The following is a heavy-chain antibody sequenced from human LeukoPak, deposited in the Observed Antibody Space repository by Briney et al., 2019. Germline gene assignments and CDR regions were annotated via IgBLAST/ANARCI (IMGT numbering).Heavy chain of an antibody. CDR2: IYYSGST. CDR1: GGSISSSSYY. V-gene: IGHV4-39*01. CDR3: ARLSPGAQWCFDL. Sequence: PSETLSLTCTVSGGSISSSSYYWGWIRQPPGKGLEWIGSIYYSGSTYYNPSLKSRVTISVDTSKNQFSLKLSSVTAADTAVYYCARLSPGAQWCFDLWGRGTLVTVSS. J-gene: IGHJ2*01. D-gene: IGHD3-10*01.